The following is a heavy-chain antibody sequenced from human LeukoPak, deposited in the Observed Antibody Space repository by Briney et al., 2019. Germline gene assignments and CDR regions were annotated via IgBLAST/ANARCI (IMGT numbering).Heavy chain of an antibody. CDR3: ARDLPLRGTVTTSGY. J-gene: IGHJ4*02. CDR1: GFTFSSDT. Sequence: GGSLRLSCAASGFTFSSDTMNWVRPAPGKGLEWVSSISSSSSYIYNADSVKGRFAISRDNAKNSLFLQMHSLRAEDAAVYYCARDLPLRGTVTTSGYWGQGTLVTVSS. CDR2: ISSSSSYI. V-gene: IGHV3-21*01. D-gene: IGHD4-17*01.